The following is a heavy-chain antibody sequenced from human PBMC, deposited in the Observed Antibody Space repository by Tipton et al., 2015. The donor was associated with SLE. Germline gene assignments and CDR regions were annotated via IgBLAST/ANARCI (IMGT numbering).Heavy chain of an antibody. CDR3: ARAGSEGVLRFVEWSRGYYYYYMDV. CDR1: GGSISSYY. D-gene: IGHD3-3*01. V-gene: IGHV4-4*07. J-gene: IGHJ6*03. Sequence: LRLSCTVSGGSISSYYWSWIRQPAGKGLEWFGRIYTSGSTNYNPSLKSRVTMSVDTSKNQFSLKLSSVTAADTAVYYCARAGSEGVLRFVEWSRGYYYYYMDVWGKGTTVTVSS. CDR2: IYTSGST.